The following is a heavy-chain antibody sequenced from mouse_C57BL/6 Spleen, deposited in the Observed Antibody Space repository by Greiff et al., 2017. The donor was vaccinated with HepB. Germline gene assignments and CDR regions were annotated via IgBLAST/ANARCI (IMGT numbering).Heavy chain of an antibody. CDR2: IYPGSGST. J-gene: IGHJ4*01. V-gene: IGHV1-55*01. CDR3: ARWNSNYDAMDY. Sequence: QVQLQQPGAELVKPGASVKMSCKASGYTFTSYWITWVKQRPGQGLEWIGDIYPGSGSTNYNEKFKSKATLTVDTSSSTACMQLSSLTSEDSAVYYCARWNSNYDAMDYWGQGTSVTVSS. CDR1: GYTFTSYW. D-gene: IGHD2-5*01.